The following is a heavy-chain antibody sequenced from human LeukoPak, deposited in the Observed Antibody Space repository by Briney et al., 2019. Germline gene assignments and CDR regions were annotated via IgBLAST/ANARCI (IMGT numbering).Heavy chain of an antibody. CDR3: ARDIAESITMIVVAPYFQH. CDR2: ISWNSGSI. Sequence: PGRSLRLSCAASGFSFDDYAMHWVRQAPGKGLEWVSGISWNSGSIGYADSVKGRFTISRDNSKNTLYLQMNSLRAEDTAVYYCARDIAESITMIVVAPYFQHWGQGTLVTVSS. J-gene: IGHJ1*01. CDR1: GFSFDDYA. D-gene: IGHD3-22*01. V-gene: IGHV3-9*01.